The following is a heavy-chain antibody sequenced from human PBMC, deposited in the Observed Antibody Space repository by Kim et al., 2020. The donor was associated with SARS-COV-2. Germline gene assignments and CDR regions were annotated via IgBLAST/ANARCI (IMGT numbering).Heavy chain of an antibody. Sequence: GGSLRLSCAASGFTFSSYAMNWVRQAPGKGLEWVSAISGSGGSTYYADSVKGRFTISRDNSKNTLYLQMNSLRAEDTAVYYCAKVRARLLGYYYYGMDVWGQGTTVTVSS. J-gene: IGHJ6*02. CDR2: ISGSGGST. V-gene: IGHV3-23*01. CDR1: GFTFSSYA. D-gene: IGHD2-8*02. CDR3: AKVRARLLGYYYYGMDV.